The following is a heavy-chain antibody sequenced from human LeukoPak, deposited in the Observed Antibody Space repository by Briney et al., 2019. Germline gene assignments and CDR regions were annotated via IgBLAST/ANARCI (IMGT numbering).Heavy chain of an antibody. D-gene: IGHD1-26*01. Sequence: PSETLSLTCTVSGGSISSSSYYWGWIRQPPGKGLEWIGSIYYSGSTYYNPSLKSRVTISVDTSKNQFSLKVTSVTAADTAVYYCARDPSAEHFDYWGQGTLVTVSS. CDR2: IYYSGST. CDR3: ARDPSAEHFDY. V-gene: IGHV4-39*07. J-gene: IGHJ4*02. CDR1: GGSISSSSYY.